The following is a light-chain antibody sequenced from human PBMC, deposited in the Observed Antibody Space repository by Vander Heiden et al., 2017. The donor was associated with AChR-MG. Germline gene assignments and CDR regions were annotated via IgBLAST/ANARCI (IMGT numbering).Light chain of an antibody. V-gene: IGLV2-11*01. CDR1: NSDVGGYND. CDR2: DVN. CDR3: CSYAGSYTLV. Sequence: QSALTQPRSVSGSPGQSVTISCTGTNSDVGGYNDVSWYQQHPGKAPKVMIYDVNKRPSGVPDRFSGSKSGNTASLTISGLQAEDEADYDCCSYAGSYTLVFGGGTKLTVL. J-gene: IGLJ2*01.